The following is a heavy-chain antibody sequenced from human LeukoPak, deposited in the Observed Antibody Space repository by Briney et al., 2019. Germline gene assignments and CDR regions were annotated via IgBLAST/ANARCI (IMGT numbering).Heavy chain of an antibody. Sequence: PSETLSLTCTFSVVSTSGYYGSWIRQPPGKGLEGIGDIYYSGSTNYNPSLTSRVTISVDTSKNQFSLKLNSVTAADTAVYYCARGWDGIAVAGSFDYWGQGTLVTVSS. D-gene: IGHD6-19*01. V-gene: IGHV4-59*01. CDR3: ARGWDGIAVAGSFDY. J-gene: IGHJ4*02. CDR2: IYYSGST. CDR1: VVSTSGYY.